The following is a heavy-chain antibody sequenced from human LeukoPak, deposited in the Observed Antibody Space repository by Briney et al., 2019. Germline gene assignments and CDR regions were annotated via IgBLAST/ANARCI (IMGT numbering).Heavy chain of an antibody. CDR1: GFAFSDFW. V-gene: IGHV3-7*01. CDR3: VRESRPGGAMGLYHNLDY. D-gene: IGHD1-1*01. Sequence: EGSLRLSCAGSGFAFSDFWMTWVRQTPGKGLEWVANIKEDGTEKNLVDSVKGRFTISRDNTKNLLFLEMNNLRGDDTAIYYCVRESRPGGAMGLYHNLDYWGQGTLVAVSS. CDR2: IKEDGTEK. J-gene: IGHJ4*02.